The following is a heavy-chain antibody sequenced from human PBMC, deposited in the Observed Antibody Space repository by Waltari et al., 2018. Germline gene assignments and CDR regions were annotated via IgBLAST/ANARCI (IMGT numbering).Heavy chain of an antibody. Sequence: GGVVQPGRSLRLSCAASGFTFSTYVVHWVRQAPGKGLEWLAVMSPDGGLSYYADSVKSRFTISRDNSRNTLFLQMNGLRPDDTAVYFCARDPLPGPPDFFDYWGQGTLVSVSS. D-gene: IGHD1-1*01. CDR2: MSPDGGLS. CDR1: GFTFSTYV. CDR3: ARDPLPGPPDFFDY. J-gene: IGHJ4*02. V-gene: IGHV3-30*01.